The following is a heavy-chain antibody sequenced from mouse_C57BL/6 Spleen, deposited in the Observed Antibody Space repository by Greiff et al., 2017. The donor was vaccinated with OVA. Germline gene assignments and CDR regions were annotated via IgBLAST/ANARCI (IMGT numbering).Heavy chain of an antibody. CDR1: GYTFTSYW. Sequence: QVQLQQPGAELVMPGASVKLSCKASGYTFTSYWMHWVKQRPGQGLEWIGEIDPSDSYTNYNQKFKGKSTLTVDKSSSTAYMPLSSLTSDDSAVYSCARRAYFDYWGQGTTLTVSS. V-gene: IGHV1-69*01. J-gene: IGHJ2*01. CDR2: IDPSDSYT. CDR3: ARRAYFDY. D-gene: IGHD3-1*01.